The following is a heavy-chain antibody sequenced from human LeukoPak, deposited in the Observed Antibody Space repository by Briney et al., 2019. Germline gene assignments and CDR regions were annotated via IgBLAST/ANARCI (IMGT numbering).Heavy chain of an antibody. CDR3: ARATTPDSITSPFDY. Sequence: GGSLRLSCAASGFTFSSAWMSWVRQAPGKGLEWVGRIKNKNDGGTTDYAAPVKGRFTISRDNSKNTLYLQMNSLRGEDTAVYYCARATTPDSITSPFDYGGQGTLVTVSS. V-gene: IGHV3-15*01. D-gene: IGHD1-1*01. CDR1: GFTFSSAW. J-gene: IGHJ4*02. CDR2: IKNKNDGGTT.